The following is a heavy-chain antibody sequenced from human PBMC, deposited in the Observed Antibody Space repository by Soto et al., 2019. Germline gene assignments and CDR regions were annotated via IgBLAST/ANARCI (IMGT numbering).Heavy chain of an antibody. CDR2: ISSSSSYI. Sequence: PVGSLRLSCAASGFTFSSYSMNWVRQAPGKGLEWVSSISSSSSYIYCADTVKGRFTISRDNAKNSLYLQMNSLRAEDTAVYYCARDYRSPVDYWGQGTLVTVSS. V-gene: IGHV3-21*01. CDR1: GFTFSSYS. J-gene: IGHJ4*02. CDR3: ARDYRSPVDY.